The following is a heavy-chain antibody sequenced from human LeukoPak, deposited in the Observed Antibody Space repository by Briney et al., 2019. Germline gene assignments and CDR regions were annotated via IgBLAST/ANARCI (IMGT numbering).Heavy chain of an antibody. CDR2: ISGSGGST. Sequence: GGSLRLSCAASGFTFSSYAMSWVRQAPGKGLEWVSAISGSGGSTYYADSVKGRFTISRDNSKNTLYLQMNSLRAEDTAVYYCAKVPQIRYSSNRHLDYWGQGTLVTVSS. CDR3: AKVPQIRYSSNRHLDY. J-gene: IGHJ4*02. D-gene: IGHD6-13*01. V-gene: IGHV3-23*01. CDR1: GFTFSSYA.